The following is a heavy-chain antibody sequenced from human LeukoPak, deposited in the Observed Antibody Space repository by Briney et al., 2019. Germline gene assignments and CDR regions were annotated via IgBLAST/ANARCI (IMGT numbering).Heavy chain of an antibody. CDR3: ARYLNSGPADY. D-gene: IGHD6-19*01. V-gene: IGHV3-7*01. CDR1: EFTFSSYW. CDR2: IKQDGSEK. Sequence: GGSLRLSCAASEFTFSSYWMSWVRQAPGKGLEWVANIKQDGSEKHYVASVKGRFTISRDNAKNSLYLQMNSLRAEDTAVYYCARYLNSGPADYRGQGSLVTVSS. J-gene: IGHJ4*02.